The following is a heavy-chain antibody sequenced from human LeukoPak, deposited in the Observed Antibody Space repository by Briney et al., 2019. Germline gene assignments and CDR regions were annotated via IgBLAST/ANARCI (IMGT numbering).Heavy chain of an antibody. CDR3: ARPNITSYYDSRGYDAFDV. D-gene: IGHD3-22*01. CDR1: GYSFPSYW. V-gene: IGHV5-51*01. CDR2: IYPDDSDT. Sequence: GESLKISCKGPGYSFPSYWIAWVRQMPGKGLEWMGIIYPDDSDTRYSPSFQGQVTISADKSVRTAYLQWSSLKASDTAMYYCARPNITSYYDSRGYDAFDVWGQGTMVTVSS. J-gene: IGHJ3*01.